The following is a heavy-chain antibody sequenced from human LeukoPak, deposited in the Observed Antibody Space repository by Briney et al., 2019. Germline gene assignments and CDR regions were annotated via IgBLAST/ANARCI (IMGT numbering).Heavy chain of an antibody. CDR1: GGSISSGGYY. D-gene: IGHD3-3*01. J-gene: IGHJ6*02. Sequence: SETLSLTCTVSGGSISSGGYYWSWIRQHPGKGLEWIGYIYYSGSTYYNPSLKSRVTISVDTSKNQFSLKLSSVTAADTAVYYCARHNAEDFWSGGRYYYGMDVWGQGTTVTVSS. V-gene: IGHV4-39*01. CDR3: ARHNAEDFWSGGRYYYGMDV. CDR2: IYYSGST.